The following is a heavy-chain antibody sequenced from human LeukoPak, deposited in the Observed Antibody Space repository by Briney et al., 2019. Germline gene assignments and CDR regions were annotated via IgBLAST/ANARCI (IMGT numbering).Heavy chain of an antibody. Sequence: SETLSLTCTVSGGSTSSSSFYWGWIRQPPGKGLECIGRISYSGRTYYNPSLQSRVTISVDTSENQFSLRLSSVTAADTAVYSCARLRAYYYDSSGYYNFDFWGQGTLVTVSS. D-gene: IGHD3-22*01. CDR3: ARLRAYYYDSSGYYNFDF. V-gene: IGHV4-39*01. CDR2: ISYSGRT. J-gene: IGHJ4*02. CDR1: GGSTSSSSFY.